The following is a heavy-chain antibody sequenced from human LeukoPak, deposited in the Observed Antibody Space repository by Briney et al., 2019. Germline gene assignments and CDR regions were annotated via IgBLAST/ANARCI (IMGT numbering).Heavy chain of an antibody. D-gene: IGHD3-10*01. V-gene: IGHV3-7*01. CDR1: GITFSSSW. J-gene: IGHJ4*02. CDR3: ARGGGSGSYYKRELDY. CDR2: IKEDGSEK. Sequence: GGSLRLSCAASGITFSSSWMCWVRQAPGKGLEWVANIKEDGSEKYYVNSVKGRFTISRDNAKNSLYLQMNSLRAEDTAVYYCARGGGSGSYYKRELDYWGQGTLVTVSS.